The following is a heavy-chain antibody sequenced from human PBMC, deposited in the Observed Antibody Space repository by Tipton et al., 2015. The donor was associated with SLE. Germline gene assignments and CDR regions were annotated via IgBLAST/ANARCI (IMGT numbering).Heavy chain of an antibody. V-gene: IGHV4-31*03. CDR2: IYYSGST. CDR3: ARAASGCSSTSCPFDY. J-gene: IGHJ4*02. Sequence: TLSLTCTVSGGSISSGGYYWSWIRQRPGKGLEWIGYIYYSGSTYYNPSLKSRVTISVDTSKNQFSLKLSSVTAADTAVYYCARAASGCSSTSCPFDYWGQGTLVPVSS. CDR1: GGSISSGGYY. D-gene: IGHD2-2*01.